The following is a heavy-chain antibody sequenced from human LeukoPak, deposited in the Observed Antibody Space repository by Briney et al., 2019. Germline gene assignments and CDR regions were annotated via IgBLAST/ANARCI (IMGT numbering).Heavy chain of an antibody. CDR1: GGFVSSPTYY. Sequence: SETLSLTCTVSGGFVSSPTYYWTWIRQPPGKGLEWIGHIYYSGSTNYNPSLKSRVAISLDTSKNQFSLKLSSVTAADTAIYYCARGRPDFRTNFYTFFVDSWGRGTLVTVSS. V-gene: IGHV4-61*01. D-gene: IGHD3/OR15-3a*01. CDR3: ARGRPDFRTNFYTFFVDS. CDR2: IYYSGST. J-gene: IGHJ4*02.